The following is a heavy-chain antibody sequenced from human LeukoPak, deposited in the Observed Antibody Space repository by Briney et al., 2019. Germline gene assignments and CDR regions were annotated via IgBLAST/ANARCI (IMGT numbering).Heavy chain of an antibody. D-gene: IGHD5/OR15-5a*01. V-gene: IGHV4-59*08. J-gene: IGHJ3*02. CDR2: IYYSGTT. Sequence: ASETLSLTCTVSGGSISTYYWSWIRQPPGKGLEWIGYIYYSGTTNYNPSLKSRVTISVDTSKNQFSLRLSSVTAADTAVYFCARHLWSTTSVAFGIWGQGTMVTVSS. CDR1: GGSISTYY. CDR3: ARHLWSTTSVAFGI.